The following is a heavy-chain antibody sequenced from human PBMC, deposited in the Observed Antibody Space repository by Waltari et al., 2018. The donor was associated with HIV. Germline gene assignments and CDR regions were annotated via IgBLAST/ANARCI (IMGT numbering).Heavy chain of an antibody. D-gene: IGHD3-22*01. J-gene: IGHJ4*01. CDR1: GFNFGDYA. V-gene: IGHV3-49*03. CDR2: IRSKAYGGTA. Sequence: EVQLVESGGGLVQPGRSLRLSCTASGFNFGDYAMSWFRQAPGKGLEWVGFIRSKAYGGTAEYVASVQGRFVISRDDSKSIAYLQMNSLKIEDTAWYYCTRDRGNYDTSGYYRYWG. CDR3: TRDRGNYDTSGYYRY.